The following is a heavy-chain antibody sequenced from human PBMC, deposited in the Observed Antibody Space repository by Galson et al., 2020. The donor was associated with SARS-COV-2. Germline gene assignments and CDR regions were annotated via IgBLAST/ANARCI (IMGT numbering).Heavy chain of an antibody. D-gene: IGHD3-9*01. J-gene: IGHJ5*02. CDR2: ISSGSSDM. Sequence: GESLQISCAASGFTFSSHSMNWVRQAPGSGLEWVSSISSGSSDMYYADSVKGRFTISRDNAKNSLYLEMNSLRAEDTAVYYCTRGPRYYDILTAPSWGPWGQGALVIVSS. CDR3: TRGPRYYDILTAPSWGP. V-gene: IGHV3-21*01. CDR1: GFTFSSHS.